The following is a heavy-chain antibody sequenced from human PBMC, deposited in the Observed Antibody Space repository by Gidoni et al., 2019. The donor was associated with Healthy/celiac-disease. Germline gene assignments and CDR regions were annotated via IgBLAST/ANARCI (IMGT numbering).Heavy chain of an antibody. Sequence: QVQLVQSGADVKKPAAQVTVSCKASVYTFTRYYMHGGRQAPGQGLEWMGWINPNSGGTNYAQKFKGRVTMTRDTSISTAYMERSRLRADDTAVYYCARMPESDWFDPWGQGTLVTVSS. CDR1: VYTFTRYY. J-gene: IGHJ5*02. CDR2: INPNSGGT. CDR3: ARMPESDWFDP. D-gene: IGHD2-2*01. V-gene: IGHV1-2*02.